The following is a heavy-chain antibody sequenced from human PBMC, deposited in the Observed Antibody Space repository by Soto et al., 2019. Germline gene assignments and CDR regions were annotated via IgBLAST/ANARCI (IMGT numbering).Heavy chain of an antibody. D-gene: IGHD4-17*01. CDR2: ISSNGGST. CDR1: GFTFSSYA. Sequence: EVQLVESGGGLVQPGGSLRLSCAASGFTFSSYAMHWVRQAPGKGLEYVSAISSNGGSTYYANSVKGRFTISRDNSKNTLYLQMGSLRAEDMAVYYCARGDYGGNSRNWYFDLWGRGTLVTVSS. CDR3: ARGDYGGNSRNWYFDL. J-gene: IGHJ2*01. V-gene: IGHV3-64*01.